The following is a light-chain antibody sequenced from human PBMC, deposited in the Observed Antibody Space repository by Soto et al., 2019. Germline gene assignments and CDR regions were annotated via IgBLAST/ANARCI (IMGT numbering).Light chain of an antibody. CDR1: SSDVGGYNY. CDR2: DVN. V-gene: IGLV2-14*03. CDR3: SSYTTSHTWV. J-gene: IGLJ3*02. Sequence: QSVLTQPASVSGSPGQSITVSCTGTSSDVGGYNYVSWYQQHPGKAPKLMIFDVNNRPSGVSYRFSGSKSGNTASLTISGLQAEDEADYYCSSYTTSHTWVFGGGTKLTVL.